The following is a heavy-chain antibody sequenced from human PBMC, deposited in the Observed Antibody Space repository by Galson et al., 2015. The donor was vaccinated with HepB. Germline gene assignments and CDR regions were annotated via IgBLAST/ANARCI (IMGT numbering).Heavy chain of an antibody. CDR3: AKGVYSSSAGYYFDY. V-gene: IGHV3-23*01. Sequence: SLRLSCAASGFTFSSYAMSWIRQAPGKGLEWVSAISGSGGSTYYADSVKGRFTISRDNSKNTLYLQMNSLRAEDTAVYYCAKGVYSSSAGYYFDYWGQGTLVTVSS. J-gene: IGHJ4*02. CDR1: GFTFSSYA. CDR2: ISGSGGST. D-gene: IGHD6-13*01.